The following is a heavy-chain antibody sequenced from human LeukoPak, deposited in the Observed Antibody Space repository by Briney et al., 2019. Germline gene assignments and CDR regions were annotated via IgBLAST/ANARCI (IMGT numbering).Heavy chain of an antibody. CDR1: GFTFSSYG. V-gene: IGHV3-30*03. CDR3: AQNLLLWFGELSPGYY. D-gene: IGHD3-10*01. Sequence: GGSLRLSCAASGFTFSSYGMHWVPQAPGKGLEWVAVISYDGSNKYYADSVKGRFTISRDNSKNTLYLQMNSLRAEDTAVYYCAQNLLLWFGELSPGYYWGQGTLVTVSS. CDR2: ISYDGSNK. J-gene: IGHJ4*02.